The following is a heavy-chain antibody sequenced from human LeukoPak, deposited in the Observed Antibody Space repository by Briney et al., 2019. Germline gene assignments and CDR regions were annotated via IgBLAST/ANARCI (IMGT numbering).Heavy chain of an antibody. CDR1: GFTFDDYA. CDR3: AKDMEAYSSSWGAYDY. J-gene: IGHJ4*02. V-gene: IGHV3-9*01. Sequence: PGRSLRLSCAASGFTFDDYAMHWVRQAPGKGLEWVSGISWNSGSIGYADSVKGRFTISRDNAKNSLYLQMNSLRAEDTALYYCAKDMEAYSSSWGAYDYWGQGTLVTVSS. CDR2: ISWNSGSI. D-gene: IGHD6-13*01.